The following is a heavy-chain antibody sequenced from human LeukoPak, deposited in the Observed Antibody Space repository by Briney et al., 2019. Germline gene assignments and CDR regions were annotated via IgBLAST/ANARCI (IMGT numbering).Heavy chain of an antibody. CDR2: ISYSGST. CDR1: GGSISSSTYY. Sequence: SETLSLTCTVSGGSISSSTYYWGWIRQPPGMGLEWIGSISYSGSTYYNPSLKSRVTISVDTSKNQFSLKLTSVTAADTAIYYCARQADGGYFDYWGQGTLVSVSS. J-gene: IGHJ4*02. V-gene: IGHV4-39*01. D-gene: IGHD3-16*01. CDR3: ARQADGGYFDY.